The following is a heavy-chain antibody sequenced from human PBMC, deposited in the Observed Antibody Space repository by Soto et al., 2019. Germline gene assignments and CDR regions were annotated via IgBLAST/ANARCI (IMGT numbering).Heavy chain of an antibody. CDR2: ISTDGSST. Sequence: EMQLVESGGGLVKPGGSLRISCAASGFTFSNYWMHWVRQTPGKGLVWVSRISTDGSSTWYADSVKGRFTISRDSAKNTLYLQMSSLRAEDTAVYYCARGGRMFDYYSGTDVWGQATKVAVSS. CDR3: ARGGRMFDYYSGTDV. V-gene: IGHV3-74*01. D-gene: IGHD3-10*02. J-gene: IGHJ6*02. CDR1: GFTFSNYW.